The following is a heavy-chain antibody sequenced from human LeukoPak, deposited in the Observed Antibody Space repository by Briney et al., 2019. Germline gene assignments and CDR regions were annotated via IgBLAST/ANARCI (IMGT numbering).Heavy chain of an antibody. CDR1: GGSISSSNW. CDR3: ARAPQYYYDSSGTYAFDI. Sequence: SETLSLTCAVSGGSISSSNWWSWVRQPPGKGLEWIGEIYHSGSTNYNPSLKSRVTISVDKSKNQFSLKLSSVTAADTAVYYCARAPQYYYDSSGTYAFDIWGQGTMVTVSS. V-gene: IGHV4-4*02. D-gene: IGHD3-22*01. CDR2: IYHSGST. J-gene: IGHJ3*02.